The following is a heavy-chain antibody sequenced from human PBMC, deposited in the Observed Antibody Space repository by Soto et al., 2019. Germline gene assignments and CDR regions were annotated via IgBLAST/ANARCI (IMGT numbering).Heavy chain of an antibody. V-gene: IGHV4-31*03. CDR3: ARGLDYYDSSREIDY. CDR1: GGSISSGGYY. Sequence: PSETLSLTCTVSGGSISSGGYYWSWIRQHPGKGLEWIGYIYYSGSTYYNPSLKSRVTISVDTSKNQFSLKLSSVTAADTAVYYCARGLDYYDSSREIDYWGQGTLVTVSS. J-gene: IGHJ4*02. CDR2: IYYSGST. D-gene: IGHD3-22*01.